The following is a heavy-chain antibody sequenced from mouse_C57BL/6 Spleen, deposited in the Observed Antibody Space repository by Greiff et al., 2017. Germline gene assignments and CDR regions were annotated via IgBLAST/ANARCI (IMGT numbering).Heavy chain of an antibody. J-gene: IGHJ2*01. CDR2: IDPSDSET. V-gene: IGHV1-52*01. D-gene: IGHD2-3*01. CDR3: ARGDDDVEGYYFEG. Sequence: VQLQQPGAELVKPGSSVKLSCKASGYTFTSYWMHWVKQRPIQGLEWIGNIDPSDSETNYNQKFKDKATLTVDKSSSTAYMQLSSLTSEDSAVYYCARGDDDVEGYYFEGWGPGTTLTVSS. CDR1: GYTFTSYW.